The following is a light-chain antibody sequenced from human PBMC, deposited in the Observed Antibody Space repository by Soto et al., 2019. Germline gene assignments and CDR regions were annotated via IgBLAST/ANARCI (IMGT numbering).Light chain of an antibody. J-gene: IGKJ5*01. CDR3: QQRHMWPIT. CDR2: DAY. V-gene: IGKV3-11*01. CDR1: QSFRGL. Sequence: EVVLTQSPVPLSFSPGERATLSCRASQSFRGLLAWYQQKPGQAPRLLIYDAYNRATGIPPRFSGSGSGTDFTLTISSLEPEDSAVYYCQQRHMWPITFGQGTRLEIK.